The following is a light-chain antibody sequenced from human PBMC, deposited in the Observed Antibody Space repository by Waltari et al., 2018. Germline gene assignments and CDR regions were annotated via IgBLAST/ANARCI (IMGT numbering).Light chain of an antibody. CDR1: PTIGFS. V-gene: IGKV3-15*01. CDR3: QQYNNWPPGT. CDR2: HAS. Sequence: TVVTQSPATLSVSPAERATLPCRTSPTIGFSLAWYQQKPGPAPRLLIYHASTRATGIADRFSGSGSESDFTLTISSLQSEDVAVYYCQQYNNWPPGTFGQGTKVEI. J-gene: IGKJ1*01.